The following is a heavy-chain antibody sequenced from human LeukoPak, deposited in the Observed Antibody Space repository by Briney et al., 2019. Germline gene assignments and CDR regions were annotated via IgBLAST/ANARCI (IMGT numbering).Heavy chain of an antibody. CDR3: ARSFSSGWSDY. D-gene: IGHD6-19*01. CDR1: GFSVSNNY. V-gene: IGHV3-53*01. Sequence: GGSLRLSCAASGFSVSNNYMTWVRQAPGKGLEWVSVIYSGGDAYYADSVKGRFTISRDNSKNTLHLAMNNLRVEDTAVYYCARSFSSGWSDYWGQGTPVAVAS. CDR2: IYSGGDA. J-gene: IGHJ4*02.